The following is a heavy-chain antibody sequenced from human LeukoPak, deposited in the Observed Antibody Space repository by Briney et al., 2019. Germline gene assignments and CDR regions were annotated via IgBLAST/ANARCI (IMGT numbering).Heavy chain of an antibody. CDR1: GFTFSSYG. J-gene: IGHJ4*02. CDR3: AKSLTADCGGDCPLGY. Sequence: RRSLRLSCAASGFTFSSYGMHWVRQAPGKELEWVAVISYDGSNKYYADSVKGRFTISRDNSKNTLYLRMNSLRAEDTAVYYCAKSLTADCGGDCPLGYWGQGTLVTVSS. V-gene: IGHV3-30*18. CDR2: ISYDGSNK. D-gene: IGHD2-21*02.